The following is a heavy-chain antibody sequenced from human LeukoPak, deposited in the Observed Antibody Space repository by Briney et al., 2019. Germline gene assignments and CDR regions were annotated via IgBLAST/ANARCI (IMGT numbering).Heavy chain of an antibody. CDR3: ARSTSHYYYYYMDV. CDR1: GFTFSTYW. Sequence: GGSLRLSCAASGFTFSTYWKNWVRQPPGKGLVWVSRINSDGSSTTYADSVMGRFTISRDNATNTLFLQMNSLRADDTAVYYCARSTSHYYYYYMDVWGKGTTVTISS. V-gene: IGHV3-74*01. J-gene: IGHJ6*03. CDR2: INSDGSST.